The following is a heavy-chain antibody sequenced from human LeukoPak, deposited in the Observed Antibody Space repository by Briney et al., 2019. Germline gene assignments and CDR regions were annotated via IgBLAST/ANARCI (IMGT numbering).Heavy chain of an antibody. D-gene: IGHD1-26*01. Sequence: SETLSLTCTVSGASISSYYWSWIRQPPGKGLEWIGYISYSGITNYNPSLKSRLTMSLDTSKNQFSLKLSSVTAADTAVYYCARVPVNIWENWFDPWGQGTLVTVSS. V-gene: IGHV4-59*01. CDR3: ARVPVNIWENWFDP. CDR1: GASISSYY. J-gene: IGHJ5*02. CDR2: ISYSGIT.